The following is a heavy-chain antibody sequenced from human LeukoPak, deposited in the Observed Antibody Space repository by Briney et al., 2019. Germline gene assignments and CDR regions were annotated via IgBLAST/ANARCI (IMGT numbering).Heavy chain of an antibody. V-gene: IGHV1-2*02. D-gene: IGHD6-19*01. J-gene: IGHJ4*02. Sequence: ASVKVSCKASGYTFTGYYMHWVRQAPGQGLEWMGWINPNSGGTNYAQKFQGRVTMTRDTSISTAYMELSRLRSEDTAVYYCARDRAVAGPFDYWGQGTLVTVSS. CDR3: ARDRAVAGPFDY. CDR1: GYTFTGYY. CDR2: INPNSGGT.